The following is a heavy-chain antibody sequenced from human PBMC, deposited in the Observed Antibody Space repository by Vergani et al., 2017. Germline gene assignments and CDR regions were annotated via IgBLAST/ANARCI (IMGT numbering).Heavy chain of an antibody. J-gene: IGHJ5*02. Sequence: QVQLQQWGAGLLKPSETLSLTCAVYGGSFSGYYWSWIRQPPGKGLEWIGEINHSGSTNYNPSLKSRVTISVDTSKNQFSLKLSAVTAADPAVYYCARLAGGPWGQGTLVTVSS. D-gene: IGHD2-15*01. CDR1: GGSFSGYY. V-gene: IGHV4-34*01. CDR3: ARLAGGP. CDR2: INHSGST.